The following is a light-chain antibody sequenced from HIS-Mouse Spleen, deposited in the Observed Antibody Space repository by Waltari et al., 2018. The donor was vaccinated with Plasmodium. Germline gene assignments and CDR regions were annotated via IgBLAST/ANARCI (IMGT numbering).Light chain of an antibody. Sequence: DIQMTQSPSTLSASVGDSVTLTCRDSQSISSWLAWYQQKPGKAPKLLIYKASSLESGVPSRFSGSGSGTEFTLTISSLQPDDFATYYCQQYNSYWTFGQGTKVEIK. CDR1: QSISSW. V-gene: IGKV1-5*03. CDR2: KAS. J-gene: IGKJ1*01. CDR3: QQYNSYWT.